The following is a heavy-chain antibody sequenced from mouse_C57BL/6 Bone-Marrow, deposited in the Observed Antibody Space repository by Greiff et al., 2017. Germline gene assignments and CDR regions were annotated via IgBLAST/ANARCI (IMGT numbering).Heavy chain of an antibody. CDR3: AGGGITTVVADYYAMDY. Sequence: QVQLQQPGAELVKPGASVKLSCKASGYTFTSYWMHWVKQRPGRGLEWIGRIDPNSGGTKYNEKFKSKATLTVDKPSSTAYMQLSSLTSEDSAVYYCAGGGITTVVADYYAMDYWGQGTSVTVSS. CDR2: IDPNSGGT. V-gene: IGHV1-72*01. CDR1: GYTFTSYW. D-gene: IGHD1-1*01. J-gene: IGHJ4*01.